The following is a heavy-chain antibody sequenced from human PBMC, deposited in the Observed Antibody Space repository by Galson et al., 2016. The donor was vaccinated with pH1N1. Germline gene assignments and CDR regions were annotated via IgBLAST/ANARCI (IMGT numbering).Heavy chain of an antibody. D-gene: IGHD2-2*01. J-gene: IGHJ6*02. CDR2: ISGSGGST. Sequence: SLRLSCAASGFTLSSYAMSWVRQAPGKGLEWVSAISGSGGSTYYADSVKGRFTISRDNSKNTLYLQMNSLRAEDTAVYYCAKDIGYCSSTSCQYYYYYGMDVWGQGTTVTVSS. V-gene: IGHV3-23*01. CDR1: GFTLSSYA. CDR3: AKDIGYCSSTSCQYYYYYGMDV.